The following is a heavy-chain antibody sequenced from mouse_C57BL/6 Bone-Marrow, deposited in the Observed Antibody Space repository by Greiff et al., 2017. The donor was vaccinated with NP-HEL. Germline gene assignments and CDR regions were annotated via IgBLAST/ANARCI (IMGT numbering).Heavy chain of an antibody. CDR3: ASCGNCHWFAY. V-gene: IGHV14-3*01. D-gene: IGHD1-1*01. J-gene: IGHJ3*01. CDR1: GFNIKNTY. CDR2: IDPANGNT. Sequence: VQLKESVAELVRPGASVKLSCTASGFNIKNTYMHWVKQRPEQGLEWIGRIDPANGNTKYAPKFQGKATITADPSSNTAYLQLRSLPSEDPAICYCASCGNCHWFAYWGQGTLVTVSA.